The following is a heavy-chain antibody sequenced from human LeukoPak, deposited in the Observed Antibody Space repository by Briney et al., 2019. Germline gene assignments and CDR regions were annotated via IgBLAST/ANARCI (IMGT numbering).Heavy chain of an antibody. Sequence: GASVKVSCKASGYTFTSYYMHWVRQAPGQGLEWMGWISVYLGNTNYAQKFQGRVTMTTDTSTSTAYLELRSLRSDDTAMYYCARSSNIAVAGITDYWGQGTLVTVSS. CDR3: ARSSNIAVAGITDY. V-gene: IGHV1-18*04. D-gene: IGHD6-19*01. CDR2: ISVYLGNT. CDR1: GYTFTSYY. J-gene: IGHJ4*02.